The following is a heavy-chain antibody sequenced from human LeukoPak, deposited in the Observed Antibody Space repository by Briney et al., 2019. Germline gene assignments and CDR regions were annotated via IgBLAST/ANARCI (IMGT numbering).Heavy chain of an antibody. V-gene: IGHV3-7*01. J-gene: IGHJ4*02. CDR1: GFTFGVSW. Sequence: GGSLRLSCAASGFTFGVSWMSWVRQAPGKGLEWVANIKEDGGVKNYVDSVKGRLTISRDNAKSSLFLQMNSLRVEDTAVYYCAKDRGWNTFDYWGQGTLVTVSS. CDR2: IKEDGGVK. D-gene: IGHD1/OR15-1a*01. CDR3: AKDRGWNTFDY.